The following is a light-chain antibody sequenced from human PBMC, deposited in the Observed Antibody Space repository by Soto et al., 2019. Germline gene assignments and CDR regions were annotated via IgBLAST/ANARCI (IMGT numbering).Light chain of an antibody. CDR3: QQRSNWPPIT. Sequence: VMTQSPATLSLSPGERAALSFMASQSIRSNLALYQQKPCQAPRLLIYDASNRATGIPARFSGGGSGTDFTLTIDNLEPEDFAIYYCQQRSNWPPITFGQGTRLEIK. J-gene: IGKJ5*01. V-gene: IGKV3-11*01. CDR2: DAS. CDR1: QSIRSN.